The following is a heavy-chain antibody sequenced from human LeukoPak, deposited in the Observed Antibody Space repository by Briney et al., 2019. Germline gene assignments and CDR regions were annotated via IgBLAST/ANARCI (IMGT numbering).Heavy chain of an antibody. J-gene: IGHJ4*02. D-gene: IGHD5-18*01. CDR1: GFSVNNLY. CDR2: IYSGDRT. CDR3: ARDGEYSYGYGFDY. V-gene: IGHV3-66*01. Sequence: GGSLRLSCAASGFSVNNLYMSWVRQAPGKGLDLVSVIYSGDRTYYADSVKGRFTISRDTSKNTVYLQMNSLRPEETAVYYCARDGEYSYGYGFDYWGQGTLVTVSS.